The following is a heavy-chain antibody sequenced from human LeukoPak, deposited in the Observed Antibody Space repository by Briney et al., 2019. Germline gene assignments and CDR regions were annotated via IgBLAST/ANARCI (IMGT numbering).Heavy chain of an antibody. CDR1: GFTFSTYP. CDR2: ISYDENDK. Sequence: GGSLRLSCAASGFTFSTYPMHWVRQAPGKGLEWVAVISYDENDKYYADSVKGRFTISRDNSKNTLYLQMNSLRAEDTAVYYCAKDGKLYGSRSYYGYWGQGTLVTVSS. J-gene: IGHJ4*02. V-gene: IGHV3-30*04. D-gene: IGHD3-10*01. CDR3: AKDGKLYGSRSYYGY.